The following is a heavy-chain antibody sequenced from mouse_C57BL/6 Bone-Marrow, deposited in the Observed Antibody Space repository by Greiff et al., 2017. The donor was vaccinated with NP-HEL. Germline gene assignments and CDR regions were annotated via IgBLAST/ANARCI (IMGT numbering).Heavy chain of an antibody. CDR2: ISSGGSYT. D-gene: IGHD2-3*01. J-gene: IGHJ3*01. CDR3: ARLRLLLFAY. V-gene: IGHV5-6*01. CDR1: GFTFSSYG. Sequence: EVQVVESGGDLVKPGGSLKLSCAASGFTFSSYGMSWVRQTPDKRLEWVATISSGGSYTYYPDSVKGRFTISRDNAKNTLYLQMSSLKSEDTAMYYCARLRLLLFAYWGQGTLVTVSA.